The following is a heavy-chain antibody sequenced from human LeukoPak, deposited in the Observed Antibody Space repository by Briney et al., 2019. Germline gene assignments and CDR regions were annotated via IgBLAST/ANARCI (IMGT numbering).Heavy chain of an antibody. CDR2: IKLDGSDK. J-gene: IGHJ4*02. D-gene: IGHD6-6*01. V-gene: IGHV3-7*01. CDR1: GFTFSSYW. CDR3: ARDSDSSSFDY. Sequence: PGGSLRLSCAASGFTFSSYWMSWVRQAPGKGLEWVANIKLDGSDKYYVDSVKGRFTISRDNAKNSLYLQMNSLRAEDTAVYYCARDSDSSSFDYWGQGTLVTVSS.